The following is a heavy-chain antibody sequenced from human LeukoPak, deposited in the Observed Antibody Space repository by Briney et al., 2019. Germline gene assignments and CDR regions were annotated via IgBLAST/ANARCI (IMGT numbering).Heavy chain of an antibody. CDR1: GFTFSSYE. D-gene: IGHD3-22*01. J-gene: IGHJ3*02. CDR2: ISSSGSTI. Sequence: GGSLRLSCAASGFTFSSYEMNWVRQAPGKGLEWVSYISSSGSTIYYADSVKGRFTISRDNAKNSLYLQMNSLRVEDTAVYYCARDLHDSSGYLDNAFDIWGQGTMVTVSS. V-gene: IGHV3-48*03. CDR3: ARDLHDSSGYLDNAFDI.